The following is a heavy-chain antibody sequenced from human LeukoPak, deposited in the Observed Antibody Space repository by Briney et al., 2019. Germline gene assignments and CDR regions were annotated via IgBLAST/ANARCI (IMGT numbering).Heavy chain of an antibody. CDR3: ARDIRTTVVPSPFDY. CDR1: GYTFTSYG. V-gene: IGHV1-18*01. CDR2: ISAYNGNT. D-gene: IGHD4-23*01. J-gene: IGHJ4*02. Sequence: ASVKVSCKASGYTFTSYGISWVRQAPGQGLEWMGWISAYNGNTNYAQKLQGRVTMTTDTSTSTAYMELRSLRSDDTAVYYCARDIRTTVVPSPFDYWGQGTLVTVSS.